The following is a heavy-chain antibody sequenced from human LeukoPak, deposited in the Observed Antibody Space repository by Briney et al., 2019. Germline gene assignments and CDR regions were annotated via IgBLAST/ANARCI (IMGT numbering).Heavy chain of an antibody. CDR3: ARDYYDSSGYPQPVDY. CDR2: INPSGGST. V-gene: IGHV1-46*01. CDR1: GYTFTSYY. D-gene: IGHD3-22*01. Sequence: ASVTVSCKASGYTFTSYYMHWVRQAPGQGLEWMGIINPSGGSTSYAQKFQGRVTMTRDTSTSTVYMELSSLRSEDTAVYYCARDYYDSSGYPQPVDYWGQGTLVTVSS. J-gene: IGHJ4*02.